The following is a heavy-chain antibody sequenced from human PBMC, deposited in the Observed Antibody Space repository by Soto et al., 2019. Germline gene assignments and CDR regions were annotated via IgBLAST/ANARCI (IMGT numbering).Heavy chain of an antibody. CDR1: GFTFSSYG. CDR2: ISYDGSNK. J-gene: IGHJ6*02. D-gene: IGHD2-2*02. V-gene: IGHV3-30*18. CDR3: AKSPLIAYQLLYIYYYYGMDV. Sequence: SGFTFSSYGMHWVRQAPGKGLEWVAVISYDGSNKYYADSVKGRFTISRDNSKNTLYLQMNSLRAEDTAVYYCAKSPLIAYQLLYIYYYYGMDVWGQGTTVTVSS.